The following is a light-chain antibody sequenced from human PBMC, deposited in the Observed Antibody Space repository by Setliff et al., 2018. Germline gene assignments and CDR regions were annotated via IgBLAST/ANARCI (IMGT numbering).Light chain of an antibody. V-gene: IGLV2-14*03. Sequence: QSALAQPASVSGSPGQSITISCSGTSSDVGSYDLVSWYQQHPGKAPKLIIYAVSDRSSGVSNRFSGSKSGNTASLTISGLQTEDEADYYCNAYTSGTTYVFGTGTKV. CDR2: AVS. J-gene: IGLJ1*01. CDR3: NAYTSGTTYV. CDR1: SSDVGSYDL.